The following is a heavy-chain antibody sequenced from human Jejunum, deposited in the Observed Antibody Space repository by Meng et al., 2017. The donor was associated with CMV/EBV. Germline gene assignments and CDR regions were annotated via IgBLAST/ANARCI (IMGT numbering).Heavy chain of an antibody. J-gene: IGHJ5*02. Sequence: LSHSGGGRVKPVGSLRLSCIGSGFTFSSYKLNWVRQAPGKGLEWVSSISSSSRYINYEDSVKGRFTISRDNAKNSLYLQMNSLRVEDTAIYYCARDIDHWGQGTLVTVSS. V-gene: IGHV3-21*01. CDR1: GFTFSSYK. CDR3: ARDIDH. CDR2: ISSSSRYI.